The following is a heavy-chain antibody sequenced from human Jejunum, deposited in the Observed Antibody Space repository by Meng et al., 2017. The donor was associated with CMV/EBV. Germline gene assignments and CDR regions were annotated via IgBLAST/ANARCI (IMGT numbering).Heavy chain of an antibody. Sequence: VSGCSINSGDYYWSWLRQPPGKGLECMGYTYYSGATYSSPSLRGRLKISIDTSKTQFSLELRSVTAADTAVYYCVRDNGVTGTTDYWGQGTLVTVSS. V-gene: IGHV4-30-4*01. D-gene: IGHD1/OR15-1a*01. CDR2: TYYSGAT. CDR3: VRDNGVTGTTDY. J-gene: IGHJ4*02. CDR1: GCSINSGDYY.